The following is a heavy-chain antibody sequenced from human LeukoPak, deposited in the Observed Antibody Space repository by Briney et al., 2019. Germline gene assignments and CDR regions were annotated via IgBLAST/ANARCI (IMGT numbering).Heavy chain of an antibody. CDR2: TSTSGGSA. J-gene: IGHJ4*02. CDR3: ERYSGSYYYPPAWDL. V-gene: IGHV3-23*01. D-gene: IGHD1-26*01. CDR1: GFTFSNNA. Sequence: AGGSLRLSCAASGFTFSNNAMSWVRQAPGKGLEWVSATSTSGGSAYYADSVKGRFTISRDNSKNTLYLQMDSLRADDTAVYYCERYSGSYYYPPAWDLWGQGTLVTVSS.